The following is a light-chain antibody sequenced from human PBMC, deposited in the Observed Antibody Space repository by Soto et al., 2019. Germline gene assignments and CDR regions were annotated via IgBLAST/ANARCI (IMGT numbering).Light chain of an antibody. V-gene: IGKV1-17*01. Sequence: DIPMTQSPSSLSASVGDRVTITCRASQGIRNDLGWYQQKPGKAPKRLIYTTATLESGVPSRFSGSGSGIEFTHTISSLQPEDFAAYYCLRHNTYPLTFGGGTNVEIK. J-gene: IGKJ4*01. CDR2: TTA. CDR3: LRHNTYPLT. CDR1: QGIRND.